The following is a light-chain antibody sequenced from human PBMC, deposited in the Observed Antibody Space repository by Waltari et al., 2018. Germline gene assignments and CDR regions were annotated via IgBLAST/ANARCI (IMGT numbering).Light chain of an antibody. CDR2: DTS. J-gene: IGKJ2*01. Sequence: DIQVTQSPSSLSASVGDRVTITCQASQDISNYLNWYQQKPGKAPKLLIYDTSHLQTGVPSRFSGTGGGTDFTLTISRLQPEDFGTYYCQQSYTLPYTFGQGTKLDI. CDR1: QDISNY. V-gene: IGKV1-33*01. CDR3: QQSYTLPYT.